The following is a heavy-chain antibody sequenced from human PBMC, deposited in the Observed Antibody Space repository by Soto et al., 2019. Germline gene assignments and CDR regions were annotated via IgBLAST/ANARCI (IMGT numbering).Heavy chain of an antibody. Sequence: SLKVSCKASGGTFSSYAISWVRQAPGQGLEWMGGIIPIFGTANYAQKFQGRVTITADESTSTAYMELSSLRSEDTAVYYCARGVYGDYVWAYYYYGMDVWGQGTTVTVSS. J-gene: IGHJ6*02. D-gene: IGHD4-17*01. CDR3: ARGVYGDYVWAYYYYGMDV. CDR2: IIPIFGTA. CDR1: GGTFSSYA. V-gene: IGHV1-69*13.